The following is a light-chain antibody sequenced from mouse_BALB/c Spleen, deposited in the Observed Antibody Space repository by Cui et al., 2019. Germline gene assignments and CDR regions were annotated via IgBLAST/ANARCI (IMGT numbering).Light chain of an antibody. V-gene: IGKV4-80*01. Sequence: TVLTESPASMSASLGEESTLTCSASSSVSYVHWYQQKSGTSPKLLIYSTSKLASGVPSRFSGSGSGTFYSLTISSVETEDAADYYCHQWSSYPWTFGGGTKLEIK. J-gene: IGKJ1*01. CDR1: SSVSY. CDR2: STS. CDR3: HQWSSYPWT.